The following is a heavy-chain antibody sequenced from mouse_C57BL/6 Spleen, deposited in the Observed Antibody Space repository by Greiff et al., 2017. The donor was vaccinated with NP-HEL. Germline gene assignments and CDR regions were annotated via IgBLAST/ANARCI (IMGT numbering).Heavy chain of an antibody. J-gene: IGHJ2*01. CDR3: AREGYYYGSSYGDY. D-gene: IGHD1-1*01. Sequence: QVQLQQPGAELVKPGASVKLSCKASGYTFTSYWMHWVKQRPGQGLEWIGMIHPNSGSTNYNEKFKSKATLTVDKSSSTAYMQLSRLTSEDSAVYYCAREGYYYGSSYGDYWGQGTTLTVSS. CDR2: IHPNSGST. V-gene: IGHV1-64*01. CDR1: GYTFTSYW.